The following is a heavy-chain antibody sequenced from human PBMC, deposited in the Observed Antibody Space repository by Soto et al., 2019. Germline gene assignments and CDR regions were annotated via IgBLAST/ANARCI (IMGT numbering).Heavy chain of an antibody. CDR2: ILVGGST. CDR1: GFICSSYD. Sequence: GGSLRLSCAVSGFICSSYDMSWVRQAPGKGLEWVSTILVGGSTHYEDAVKGRITISRDTSKNTVYLQMNSLTAGDTAVYYCAKATATSGGAFEIYGQGTMVTVSS. CDR3: AKATATSGGAFEI. V-gene: IGHV3-23*01. J-gene: IGHJ3*02. D-gene: IGHD1-1*01.